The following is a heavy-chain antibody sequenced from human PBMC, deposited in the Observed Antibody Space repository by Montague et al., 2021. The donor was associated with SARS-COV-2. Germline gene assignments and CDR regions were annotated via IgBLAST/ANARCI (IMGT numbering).Heavy chain of an antibody. J-gene: IGHJ6*02. CDR2: IYYTGNT. V-gene: IGHV4-4*02. D-gene: IGHD3-16*01. CDR1: DGSISSPNW. CDR3: AGGGTYHYGMDV. Sequence: SETLSLTCAVPDGSISSPNWWNWVRQPPGKGLEWIGEIYYTGNTNYNPSLKSRVTIFIDKSKNHFSLQLSSVTAADTAVYYCAGGGTYHYGMDVWGQGTTVAVSS.